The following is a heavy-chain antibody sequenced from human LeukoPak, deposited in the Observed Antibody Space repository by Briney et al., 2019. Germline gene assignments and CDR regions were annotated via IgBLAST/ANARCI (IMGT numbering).Heavy chain of an antibody. CDR3: AKYCSGGNCYSGLY. CDR2: LSYDGGKK. Sequence: GRSLRLSCAGSGFIFSTFGMHWVRQVPGKGLEWVALLSYDGGKKYYADSVKGRFTISRDNSKNTLYLQMNSLRAEDTAVYSCAKYCSGGNCYSGLYWGQGTLVTVSS. V-gene: IGHV3-30*18. CDR1: GFIFSTFG. D-gene: IGHD2-15*01. J-gene: IGHJ4*02.